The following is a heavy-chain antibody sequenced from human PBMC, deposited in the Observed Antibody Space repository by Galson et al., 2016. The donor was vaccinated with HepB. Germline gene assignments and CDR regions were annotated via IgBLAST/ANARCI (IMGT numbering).Heavy chain of an antibody. J-gene: IGHJ4*02. D-gene: IGHD6-19*01. Sequence: SLRLSCAASGFTFSDHYMDWVRQAPGKGLEWVGRTRNKASSYSTEYAASVKGRFTISRDDSKNSLYLQMNSLRVEDTAVYYCVAPLKPVAETSPDYWGRGTLVTVSS. V-gene: IGHV3-72*01. CDR3: VAPLKPVAETSPDY. CDR1: GFTFSDHY. CDR2: TRNKASSYST.